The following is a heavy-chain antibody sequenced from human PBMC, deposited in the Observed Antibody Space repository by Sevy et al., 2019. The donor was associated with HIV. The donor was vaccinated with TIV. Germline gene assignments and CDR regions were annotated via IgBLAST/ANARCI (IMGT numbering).Heavy chain of an antibody. D-gene: IGHD6-13*01. CDR1: GYTFTGYY. CDR2: INPNSGGT. J-gene: IGHJ4*02. CDR3: ARAEAAAGNFDY. V-gene: IGHV1-2*02. Sequence: ASVKVSCKASGYTFTGYYMHWVRQAPGQGLEWMGWINPNSGGTNYAQTFQGRVTMTRDTSISTAYMELSRLRSDDTAVYYCARAEAAAGNFDYWGQGTLVTVSS.